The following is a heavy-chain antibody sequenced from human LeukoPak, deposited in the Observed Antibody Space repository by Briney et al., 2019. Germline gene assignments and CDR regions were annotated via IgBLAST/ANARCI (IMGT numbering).Heavy chain of an antibody. J-gene: IGHJ4*02. CDR2: IKQDGSEK. CDR1: GFTFSSYW. D-gene: IGHD3-10*01. CDR3: ARGYYYGSGSYYFDY. V-gene: IGHV3-7*01. Sequence: GGSLRLSCAASGFTFSSYWMSWVRQAPGKGLKWVANIKQDGSEKFYVDSVKGRFTISRDNAKNSLYLQMNSLRAEDTAVYYCARGYYYGSGSYYFDYWGQGTLVTVSS.